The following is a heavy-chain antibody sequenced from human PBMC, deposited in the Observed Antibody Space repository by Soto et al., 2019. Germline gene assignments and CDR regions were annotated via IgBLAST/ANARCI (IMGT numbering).Heavy chain of an antibody. CDR2: VKTDGSST. CDR1: GFIFSNYW. CDR3: TREKFDP. J-gene: IGHJ5*02. Sequence: EVQLVESGGGLVPPGGSLRLSCAASGFIFSNYWMHWVRQAPGKGLVWVSRVKTDGSSTSYADSVKGRFTISRDNVKNTVYLEMNSLRAEDTAVYYCTREKFDPWGQGTLVIVSS. V-gene: IGHV3-74*01.